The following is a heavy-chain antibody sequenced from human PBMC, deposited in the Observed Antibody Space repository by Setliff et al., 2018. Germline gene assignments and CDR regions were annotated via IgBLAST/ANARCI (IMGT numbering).Heavy chain of an antibody. Sequence: SETLSLTCTVSGGSINSGDYFWSWFRQLPGKGLEWIGYIYYTGSTHYNPSLKSRLTMSVDTSKNQFSLKLKSVTAADTAVYYCARAPGRNIRGDYWGQGALVT. CDR1: GGSINSGDYF. V-gene: IGHV4-31*03. D-gene: IGHD3-10*01. J-gene: IGHJ4*02. CDR3: ARAPGRNIRGDY. CDR2: IYYTGST.